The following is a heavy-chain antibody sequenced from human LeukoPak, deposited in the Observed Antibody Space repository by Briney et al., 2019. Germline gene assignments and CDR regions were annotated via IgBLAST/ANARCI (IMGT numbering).Heavy chain of an antibody. CDR2: MNPNSGNT. J-gene: IGHJ4*02. D-gene: IGHD5-18*01. V-gene: IGHV1-8*01. CDR1: GYSFTSYD. Sequence: GASVKVSCKASGYSFTSYDINWVRQATGQGLEWMGWMNPNSGNTGYAQKFQGRVTMTRDTSISTAYMELGSLTSEDTAVYYCARGGQGQLWPNWGQGTLVTVSS. CDR3: ARGGQGQLWPN.